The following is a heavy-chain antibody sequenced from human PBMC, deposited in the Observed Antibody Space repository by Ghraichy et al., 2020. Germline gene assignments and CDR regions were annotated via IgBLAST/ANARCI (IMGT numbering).Heavy chain of an antibody. V-gene: IGHV3-30*18. Sequence: GGSLRLSCAASGFTFSSYGMHWVRQAPGKGLEWVAVISYDGSNKYYADSVKGRFTISRDNSKNTLYLQMNSLRAEDTAVYYCAKGGDTGLHFDYWGQGTLVTVSS. D-gene: IGHD1-26*01. CDR1: GFTFSSYG. J-gene: IGHJ4*02. CDR3: AKGGDTGLHFDY. CDR2: ISYDGSNK.